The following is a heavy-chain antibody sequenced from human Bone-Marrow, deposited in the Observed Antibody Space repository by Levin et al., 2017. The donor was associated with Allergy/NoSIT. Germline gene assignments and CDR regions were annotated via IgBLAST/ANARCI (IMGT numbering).Heavy chain of an antibody. CDR1: GFTFSSYG. CDR3: AKVRLGGYKGYYGTDV. D-gene: IGHD3-10*01. CDR2: ISYDGGNK. Sequence: GGSLRLSCAASGFTFSSYGMHWVRQAPGKGLEWVAVISYDGGNKYYTDSVKGRFTISRDNSKNTVYLQMNSLRAEDTAVYYCAKVRLGGYKGYYGTDVWGQGTTVTVSS. J-gene: IGHJ6*02. V-gene: IGHV3-30*18.